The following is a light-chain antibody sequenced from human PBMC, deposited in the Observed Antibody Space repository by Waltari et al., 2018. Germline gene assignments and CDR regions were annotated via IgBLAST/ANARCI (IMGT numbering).Light chain of an antibody. V-gene: IGKV1-5*03. CDR3: QYYNNYPWA. CDR2: KAS. CDR1: QSISTW. Sequence: DIQMTQSPSTLSASVGDRVTITCRASQSISTWLAWFQQKPGKAPKVLIYKASSLQSGVPLRFSGSGSGTEFTLTITSLQPDDFATYCCQYYNNYPWAFGQGTKVEIK. J-gene: IGKJ1*01.